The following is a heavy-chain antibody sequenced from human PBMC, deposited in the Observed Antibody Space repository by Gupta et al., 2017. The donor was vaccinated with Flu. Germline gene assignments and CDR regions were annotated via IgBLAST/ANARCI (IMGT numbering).Heavy chain of an antibody. D-gene: IGHD1-26*01. J-gene: IGHJ4*02. V-gene: IGHV3-15*01. CDR3: TTPRDGSYYFLRFDY. CDR2: IKSKTDGGTT. Sequence: MSWVRQAPGKGLEWVGRIKSKTDGGTTDYATPVKGRFTISRDDSKNTLYLQMNSLKTEDTAVYYCTTPRDGSYYFLRFDYWGQGTLVTVSS.